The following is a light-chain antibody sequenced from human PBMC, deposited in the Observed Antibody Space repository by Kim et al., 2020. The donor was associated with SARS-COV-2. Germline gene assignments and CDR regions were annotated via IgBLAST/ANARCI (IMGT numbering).Light chain of an antibody. V-gene: IGLV3-21*01. CDR1: NIGSKS. CDR3: QVWDRSSGHVV. Sequence: APGNTAGLTCGGTNIGSKSVHWSQQKAGQAPLLVIYYDTDRPSGIPERFSGSNSGNTATLTISRVEAGDEADYYCQVWDRSSGHVVFGGGTQLTVL. J-gene: IGLJ2*01. CDR2: YDT.